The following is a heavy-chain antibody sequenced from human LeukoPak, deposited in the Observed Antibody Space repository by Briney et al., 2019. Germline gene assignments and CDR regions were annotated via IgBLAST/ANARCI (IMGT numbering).Heavy chain of an antibody. CDR3: TRGAPVAAYGY. D-gene: IGHD6-19*01. J-gene: IGHJ4*02. CDR2: IRSKAYGGTP. V-gene: IGHV3-49*04. Sequence: GGSLRLSCAASGFTFSSYSMNWVRQAPGKGLEWVGFIRSKAYGGTPEYAASVKGGFIISRDDSKTTAYLQMNSLKTEDTAVYYCTRGAPVAAYGYWGPGTLVTVSS. CDR1: GFTFSSYS.